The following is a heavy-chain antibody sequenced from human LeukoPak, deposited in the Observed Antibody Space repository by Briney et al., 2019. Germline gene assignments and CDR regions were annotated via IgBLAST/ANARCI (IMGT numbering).Heavy chain of an antibody. CDR3: ARDAGYCSGGSCPGYYFDY. CDR1: GFTFSSYA. V-gene: IGHV3-64*01. J-gene: IGHJ4*02. Sequence: PGGSLRLSCAASGFTFSSYAMHWVRQAPGKGLEYVSAISSNGGSTYYANSVKGRFTISRDNSKNTLYLQMGSLRAEDMAVYYCARDAGYCSGGSCPGYYFDYWGQGTLVTVSS. D-gene: IGHD2-15*01. CDR2: ISSNGGST.